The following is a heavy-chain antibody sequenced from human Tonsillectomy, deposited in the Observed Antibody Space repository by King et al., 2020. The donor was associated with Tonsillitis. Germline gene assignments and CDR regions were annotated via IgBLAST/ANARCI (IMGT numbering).Heavy chain of an antibody. J-gene: IGHJ4*02. Sequence: VQLVESGGGLVQPGGSLRLSCAASGFTFSNYLMTLVRQAPGKGLEWVANLNEDGSKKYYVDSVKGRFTISRDNAKNSLYLQMNSLRAEDTAVYYCARDMDYWGQGTLVTVSS. CDR2: LNEDGSKK. CDR3: ARDMDY. V-gene: IGHV3-7*01. CDR1: GFTFSNYL.